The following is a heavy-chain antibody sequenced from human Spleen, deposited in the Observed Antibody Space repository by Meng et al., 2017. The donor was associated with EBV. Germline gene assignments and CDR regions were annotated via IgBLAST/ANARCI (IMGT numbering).Heavy chain of an antibody. Sequence: ELQVVESGGGLVQPGGSLPLSCGASGFTFTSDAMTWGRQAPGKGLEWVSSITNRAKTYYADSVKGRFTISRDNSKNTLYLQMNSLRAEDTAVYYCARTYWGALTWGQGTLVTVSS. CDR2: ITNRAKT. J-gene: IGHJ5*02. V-gene: IGHV3-23*04. CDR3: ARTYWGALT. CDR1: GFTFTSDA. D-gene: IGHD2-21*01.